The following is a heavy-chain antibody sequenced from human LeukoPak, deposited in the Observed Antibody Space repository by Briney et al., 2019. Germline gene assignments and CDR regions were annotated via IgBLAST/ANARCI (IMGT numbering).Heavy chain of an antibody. CDR2: VSHTGART. D-gene: IGHD6-19*01. CDR1: GFSFNTYA. CDR3: VKDGADSSGWYYGFDT. J-gene: IGHJ3*02. Sequence: GGSLRLSCETSGFSFNTYAMSWVRQTPGKGLEWVAGVSHTGARTYYADSVKGRFTISRDNSKNMVYLQINSLRPEDTAVYHCVKDGADSSGWYYGFDTWGQGTMVIVSS. V-gene: IGHV3-23*01.